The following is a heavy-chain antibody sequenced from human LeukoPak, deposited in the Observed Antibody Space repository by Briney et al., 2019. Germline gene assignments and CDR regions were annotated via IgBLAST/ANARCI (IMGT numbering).Heavy chain of an antibody. Sequence: GGSLRLSCAASGFTFTDYYMSWIRQAPGKGLEWASYISSSGSTIYYADSVKGRFTISRDNAKNSLYLQMNNLRAEDTAVYYCARPREGGATPYYFYYMDVWGKGTTVTVSS. CDR3: ARPREGGATPYYFYYMDV. CDR1: GFTFTDYY. D-gene: IGHD1-26*01. CDR2: ISSSGSTI. V-gene: IGHV3-11*04. J-gene: IGHJ6*03.